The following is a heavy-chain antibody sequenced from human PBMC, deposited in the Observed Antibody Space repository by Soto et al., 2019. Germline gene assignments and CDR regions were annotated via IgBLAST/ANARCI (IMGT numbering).Heavy chain of an antibody. Sequence: GGSLRLSCAASGFTFSSYAMHWVRQAPGKGLEWVAVISYDGSNKYYADSVKGRFTISRDNVKNTLYLQMNSLRAEDTAVYYCARGLTGYYWGQGTLVTVSS. CDR1: GFTFSSYA. CDR2: ISYDGSNK. J-gene: IGHJ4*02. D-gene: IGHD1-1*01. CDR3: ARGLTGYY. V-gene: IGHV3-30-3*01.